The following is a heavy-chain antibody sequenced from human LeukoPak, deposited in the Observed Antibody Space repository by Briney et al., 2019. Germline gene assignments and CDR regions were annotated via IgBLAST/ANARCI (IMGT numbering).Heavy chain of an antibody. Sequence: ASVKVSCKAYGGTFSSYATSWVRQAPGQGLEWMGGIIPIFGTANYAQKFQGRVTITTDESTSTAYMELSSLRSEDTAVYYCARDPAYYDSSGYYYGSDAFDIWGQGTMVTVSS. D-gene: IGHD3-22*01. CDR1: GGTFSSYA. CDR3: ARDPAYYDSSGYYYGSDAFDI. J-gene: IGHJ3*02. V-gene: IGHV1-69*05. CDR2: IIPIFGTA.